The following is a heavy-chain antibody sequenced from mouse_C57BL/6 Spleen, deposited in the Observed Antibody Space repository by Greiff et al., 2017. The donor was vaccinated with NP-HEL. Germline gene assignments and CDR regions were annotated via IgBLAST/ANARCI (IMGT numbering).Heavy chain of an antibody. V-gene: IGHV5-17*01. D-gene: IGHD2-2*01. CDR2: ISSGSSTI. Sequence: EVKLVESGGGLVKPGGSLKLSCAASGFTFSDYGMHWVRQAPEKGLEWVAYISSGSSTIYYADTVKGRFTISRDNAKNTLFLQMTSLRSEDTAMYYCARMVRNYFDYWGQGTTLTVSS. J-gene: IGHJ2*01. CDR1: GFTFSDYG. CDR3: ARMVRNYFDY.